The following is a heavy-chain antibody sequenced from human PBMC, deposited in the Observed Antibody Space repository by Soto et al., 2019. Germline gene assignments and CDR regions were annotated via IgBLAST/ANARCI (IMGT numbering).Heavy chain of an antibody. V-gene: IGHV1-69*01. D-gene: IGHD3-3*01. J-gene: IGHJ5*02. CDR2: IIPVFFAT. CDR3: ASSTVFGVLALTSKTWVDP. Sequence: QVHLIQSGAEVKKPGSSVKVSCKASGGTFNNYAFSWVRQAPGQGLEWMGGIIPVFFATHYAQNFQGRVTISANESTKPVYLDLGSLRSDDTAVYFCASSTVFGVLALTSKTWVDPWGQGTLVIVSS. CDR1: GGTFNNYA.